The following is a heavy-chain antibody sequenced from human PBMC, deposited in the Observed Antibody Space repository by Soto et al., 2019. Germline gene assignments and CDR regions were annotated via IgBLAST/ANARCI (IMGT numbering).Heavy chain of an antibody. CDR3: AKPPDYNWNDY. D-gene: IGHD1-20*01. Sequence: GGSLRLSCAVSGFTVSTNYMSWVRQAPGKGLEWISAVSGSGGSTYYADSVRGRFTISRDNSKDTLYLQMNNLRAEDTAVYYCAKPPDYNWNDYWGQGTLVTVSS. V-gene: IGHV3-23*01. CDR2: VSGSGGST. CDR1: GFTVSTNY. J-gene: IGHJ4*02.